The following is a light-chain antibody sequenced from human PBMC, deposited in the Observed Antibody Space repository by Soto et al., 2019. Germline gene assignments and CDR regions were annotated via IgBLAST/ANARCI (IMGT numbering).Light chain of an antibody. V-gene: IGKV3-15*01. J-gene: IGKJ5*01. CDR1: QSVSSN. CDR2: GAS. Sequence: EIVMTQSPGTLSVSPGERVTFSCRASQSVSSNLAWYQQKPGQTPRLLIYGASTRATGIPDRFSGSGSGTEFTLTISSLQSEDFADYYCQQYQNWPLITFDQGTRLEIK. CDR3: QQYQNWPLIT.